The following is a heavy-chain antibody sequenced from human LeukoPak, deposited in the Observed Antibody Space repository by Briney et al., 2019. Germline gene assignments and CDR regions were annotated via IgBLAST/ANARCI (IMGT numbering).Heavy chain of an antibody. D-gene: IGHD5-18*01. CDR3: ASRGTAMAFDY. J-gene: IGHJ4*02. Sequence: PSETLSLTCAVYGGSFSGYYWSWIRQPPGKGLEWIGEINHGGSTNYNPSLKSRVTISVDTSKNQFSLKLSSVTAADTAVYYCASRGTAMAFDYWGQGTLVTVSS. CDR2: INHGGST. V-gene: IGHV4-34*01. CDR1: GGSFSGYY.